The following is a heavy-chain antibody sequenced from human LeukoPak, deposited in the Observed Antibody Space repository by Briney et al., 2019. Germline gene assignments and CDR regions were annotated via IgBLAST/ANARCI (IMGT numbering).Heavy chain of an antibody. V-gene: IGHV4-39*01. CDR2: IYYSGST. CDR1: GGSISSNNYY. J-gene: IGHJ6*02. CDR3: ARVDYYYYLGMDV. Sequence: SETLSLTCTVSGGSISSNNYYWGWIRQPPGKGLEWIGSIYYSGSTYYNPSLKGRVTISVDTSKNQFSLKLSSVTAADTAVYYCARVDYYYYLGMDVWGQGTTVTVSS.